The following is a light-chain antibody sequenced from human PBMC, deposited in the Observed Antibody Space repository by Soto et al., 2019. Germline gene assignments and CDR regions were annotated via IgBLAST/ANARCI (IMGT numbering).Light chain of an antibody. CDR1: RSDVGAYKY. J-gene: IGLJ1*01. CDR2: EVS. V-gene: IGLV2-14*01. CDR3: NSYAGDIIRFV. Sequence: QSALTQPASVSGSPGQSVTISCTGTRSDVGAYKYVSWYQQHPGKAPKLMIYEVSNRPSGVSNRFSGSKSGNTASLTISGLQADDEADYYCNSYAGDIIRFVFGTGTKVTVL.